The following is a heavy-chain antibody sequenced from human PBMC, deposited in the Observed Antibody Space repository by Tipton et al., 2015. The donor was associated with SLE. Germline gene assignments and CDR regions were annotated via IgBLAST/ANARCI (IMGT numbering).Heavy chain of an antibody. V-gene: IGHV4-61*05. CDR2: VHYSGST. CDR3: ARGDGYYFDWFDT. CDR1: GGSIGGSTYY. D-gene: IGHD5-24*01. J-gene: IGHJ5*02. Sequence: TLSLTCTVSGGSIGGSTYYWGWIRQPPGKGLEWIGDVHYSGSTNYSPSLRSRVTISVDTSNNQFSLKVSSVTAADTAVYYCARGDGYYFDWFDTWGQGALVTVSS.